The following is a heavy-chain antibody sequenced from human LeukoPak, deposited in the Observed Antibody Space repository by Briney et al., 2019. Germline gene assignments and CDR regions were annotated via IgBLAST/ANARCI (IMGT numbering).Heavy chain of an antibody. J-gene: IGHJ6*03. CDR2: IKQDGGEI. Sequence: GGSLRLSCAASGFTFSSYWMSWVRQAPGKGLEWVANIKQDGGEIYYVDSVKGRFTISRVNAKNSLYLQMNSLRAADTAVYYCVRHLQLWSESDSYYYFYMDVWGTGTTVTISS. CDR3: VRHLQLWSESDSYYYFYMDV. V-gene: IGHV3-7*01. CDR1: GFTFSSYW. D-gene: IGHD5-18*01.